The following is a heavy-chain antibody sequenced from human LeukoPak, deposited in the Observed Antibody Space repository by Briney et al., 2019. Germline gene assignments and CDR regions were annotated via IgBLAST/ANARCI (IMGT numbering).Heavy chain of an antibody. J-gene: IGHJ6*03. Sequence: SETLSLTCTVSGGSICSGSYYWSWIRQHPGKGLEWIGYIYYSGITYYIPSLKSRVTISVDTSKNQFSLKLSAVSAADTAVYYCARGYRYYYYYMDVWGKGTTVTVSS. CDR1: GGSICSGSYY. V-gene: IGHV4-31*03. D-gene: IGHD1-14*01. CDR3: ARGYRYYYYYMDV. CDR2: IYYSGIT.